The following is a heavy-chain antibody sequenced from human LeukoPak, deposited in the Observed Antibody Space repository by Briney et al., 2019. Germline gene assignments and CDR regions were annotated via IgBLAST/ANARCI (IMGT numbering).Heavy chain of an antibody. V-gene: IGHV4-34*01. CDR1: GGSFSGYY. Sequence: PSETPSLTCAVYGGSFSGYYWSWIRQPPGKGLEWIGEINHSGSTNYNPSLKSRVTISVDTSKNQFSLKLSSVTAADTAVYYCARGINYYDSSGYYYGSRLKNWFDPWGQGTLVTVSS. CDR2: INHSGST. CDR3: ARGINYYDSSGYYYGSRLKNWFDP. J-gene: IGHJ5*02. D-gene: IGHD3-22*01.